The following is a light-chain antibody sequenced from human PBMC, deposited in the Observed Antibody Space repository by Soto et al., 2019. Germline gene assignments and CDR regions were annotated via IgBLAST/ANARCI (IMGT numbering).Light chain of an antibody. CDR2: STS. J-gene: IGKJ1*01. Sequence: EIVLTQSPPTLSLSPGERATLSCRASQTVSSSYLAWYQQKPGQAPRLLIYSTSNRATDIPDRFSGSGSGTDFTLTIRRLEPEDFAVYYCQQFGPSLWTFGQGTKVDIK. V-gene: IGKV3-20*01. CDR1: QTVSSSY. CDR3: QQFGPSLWT.